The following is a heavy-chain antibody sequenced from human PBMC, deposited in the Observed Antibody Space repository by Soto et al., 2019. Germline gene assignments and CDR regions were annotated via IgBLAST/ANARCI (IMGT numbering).Heavy chain of an antibody. Sequence: EVQLVESGGGLVQPGGSLRLSCSASGFTFSSYEMNWVRQAPGQGLEWVSYISRSGSTTYYVDAEKGRLTISRDNTKNSLYLQMSSLRAEDTADYYCARSIAGYYSYGMDVWGQGNTVTVS. V-gene: IGHV3-48*03. CDR2: ISRSGSTT. J-gene: IGHJ6*02. D-gene: IGHD2-21*01. CDR3: ARSIAGYYSYGMDV. CDR1: GFTFSSYE.